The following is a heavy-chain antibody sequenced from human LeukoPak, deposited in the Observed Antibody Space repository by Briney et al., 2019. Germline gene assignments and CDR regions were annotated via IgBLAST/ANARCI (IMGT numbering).Heavy chain of an antibody. CDR2: IIPIFGTA. V-gene: IGHV1-69*13. Sequence: ASVKVSCKASGGTFSSYAISWERQAPGQGLEWMGGIIPIFGTANYAQKFQGRVTITADESTSTAYMELSSLRSEDTAVYYCARNGPYSYGLQPFDYWGQGTLVTVSS. J-gene: IGHJ4*02. CDR3: ARNGPYSYGLQPFDY. D-gene: IGHD5-18*01. CDR1: GGTFSSYA.